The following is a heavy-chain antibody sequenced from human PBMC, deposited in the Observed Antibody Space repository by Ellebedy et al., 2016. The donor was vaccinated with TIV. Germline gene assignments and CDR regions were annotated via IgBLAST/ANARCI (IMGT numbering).Heavy chain of an antibody. CDR3: ARPNMGYYFMDV. J-gene: IGHJ6*03. CDR1: GYSFATYW. D-gene: IGHD2/OR15-2a*01. Sequence: GESLKISCKGSGYSFATYWIGWVRQMPGKGLEWMGIIYPGDSDTRYSPSLHGQVTISADKSISTAYLQWTSLKASDTAMYYCARPNMGYYFMDVWGKGTTVTVSS. CDR2: IYPGDSDT. V-gene: IGHV5-51*01.